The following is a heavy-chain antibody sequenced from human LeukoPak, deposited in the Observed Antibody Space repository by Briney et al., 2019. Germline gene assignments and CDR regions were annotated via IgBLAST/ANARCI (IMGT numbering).Heavy chain of an antibody. D-gene: IGHD6-6*01. CDR1: GFTFRSRDW. Sequence: GGSLRLSCVASGFTFRSRDWMTWVRQAPGKGLEWVSSISGSGGEIHYADSVKGRFTISRDNSKNTVYLQMNSLRDEDTAVFYCAKGGPFSTSSQKYFDPWGQGSLVIVS. V-gene: IGHV3-23*01. CDR3: AKGGPFSTSSQKYFDP. J-gene: IGHJ5*02. CDR2: ISGSGGEI.